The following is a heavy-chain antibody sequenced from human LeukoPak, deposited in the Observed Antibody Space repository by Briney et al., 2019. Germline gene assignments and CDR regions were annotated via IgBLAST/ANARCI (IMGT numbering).Heavy chain of an antibody. CDR2: IYNTGST. Sequence: SETLSLTCTVSGDSISSYYWSWIRQPPGKGLEWIGYIYNTGSTNYNPSLKSRVTISVDTSKNQFSLKLNSVTAADTAVYYCARVAGGGSYSYYYYHMDVWGKGTTVTVSS. CDR3: ARVAGGGSYSYYYYHMDV. V-gene: IGHV4-59*01. CDR1: GDSISSYY. D-gene: IGHD1-26*01. J-gene: IGHJ6*03.